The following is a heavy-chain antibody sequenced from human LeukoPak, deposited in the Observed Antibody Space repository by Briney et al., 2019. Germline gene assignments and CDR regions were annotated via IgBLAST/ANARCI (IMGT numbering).Heavy chain of an antibody. CDR2: IIPIFGTA. Sequence: WASVKVSCKASGGTFSSYAISWVRQAPGQGLEWMGGIIPIFGTANYAQKFQGRVTMTTDTSTSTAYMELRSLRSDDTAVYYCARDYDYGSGSYDYWGQGTLVTVSS. CDR3: ARDYDYGSGSYDY. J-gene: IGHJ4*02. D-gene: IGHD3-10*01. V-gene: IGHV1-69*05. CDR1: GGTFSSYA.